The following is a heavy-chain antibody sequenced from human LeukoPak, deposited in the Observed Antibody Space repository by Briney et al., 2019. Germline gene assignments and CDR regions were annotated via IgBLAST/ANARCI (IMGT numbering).Heavy chain of an antibody. V-gene: IGHV1-2*02. CDR3: ARGPYCGGDCYSRPFFDC. J-gene: IGHJ4*02. CDR2: INPNSGGT. Sequence: ASVKVSCKASGYTFTGYYMHWVRQAPGQGLEWMGWINPNSGGTNYAQKFQGRVTVTRDTSISTAYMELSSLRSDDTAVYSCARGPYCGGDCYSRPFFDCWGQGSLITVSS. CDR1: GYTFTGYY. D-gene: IGHD2-21*02.